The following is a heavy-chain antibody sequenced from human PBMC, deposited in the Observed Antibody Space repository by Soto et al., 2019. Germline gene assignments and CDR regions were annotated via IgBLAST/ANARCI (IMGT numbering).Heavy chain of an antibody. V-gene: IGHV4-61*01. CDR3: KAPGGSSSSWDLDD. Sequence: SETLALTCTVSGGSVSSGSYYWSWIRQPPGKGLEWIGYIYYSGSTNYNASLKSRVTISVATSKNQFSLKLSSVTAADTAVYYCKAPGGSSSSWDLDDWGQGTLVTVSS. D-gene: IGHD2-2*01. CDR1: GGSVSSGSYY. CDR2: IYYSGST. J-gene: IGHJ4*02.